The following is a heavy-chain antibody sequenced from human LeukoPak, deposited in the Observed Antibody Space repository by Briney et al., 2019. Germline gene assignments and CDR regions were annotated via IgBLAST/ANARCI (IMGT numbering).Heavy chain of an antibody. CDR1: SGSFSGYY. V-gene: IGHV4-34*01. D-gene: IGHD3-22*01. J-gene: IGHJ4*02. Sequence: SETLSLTCAVYSGSFSGYYWTWIRQPPGKGLEWIGEIYHSGITNYNPSLKSRVTISVDTSKNQFSLKLSSVTAADTAVYYCARGEDYYDQWYFDYWGQGTLVTVSS. CDR3: ARGEDYYDQWYFDY. CDR2: IYHSGIT.